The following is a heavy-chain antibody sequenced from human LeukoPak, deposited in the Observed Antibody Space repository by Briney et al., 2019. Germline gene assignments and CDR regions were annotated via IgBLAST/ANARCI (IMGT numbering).Heavy chain of an antibody. D-gene: IGHD6-13*01. CDR2: ISPSADIT. Sequence: GGSLRLSCAASGFTFSRHGMNWVRQAPGKGLEWISGISPSADITYYADSVKGRFTISRDNSKNTLYLQMNSLRAEDTAVYYCAKDYSSSWYSGGYFDYWGQGTPVTVSS. CDR3: AKDYSSSWYSGGYFDY. J-gene: IGHJ4*02. V-gene: IGHV3-23*01. CDR1: GFTFSRHG.